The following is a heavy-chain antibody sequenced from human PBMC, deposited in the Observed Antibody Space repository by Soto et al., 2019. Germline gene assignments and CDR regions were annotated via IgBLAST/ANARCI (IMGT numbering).Heavy chain of an antibody. V-gene: IGHV4-59*01. Sequence: QVQLQESGPGLVKPSETLSLTCTVSGGSISSYYWSWIRQPPGKGLEWIGYIYYSGSTNYNPSLKRPVTLTVNTSKEPVPPEANFGDAADNGGIYWAGESRGGGCDGFENRGQRKKVT. CDR1: GGSISSYY. CDR3: AGESRGGGCDGFEN. J-gene: IGHJ3*02. CDR2: IYYSGST. D-gene: IGHD6-25*01.